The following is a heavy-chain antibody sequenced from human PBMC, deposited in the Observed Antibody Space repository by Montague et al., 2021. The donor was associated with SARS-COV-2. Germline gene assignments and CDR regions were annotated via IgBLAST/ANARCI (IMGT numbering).Heavy chain of an antibody. CDR1: GESFSRYY. V-gene: IGHV4-59*01. Sequence: SETLSLTCAVFGESFSRYYWSWIRQPPGKGLEWIGYIYYSGSTNYNPSLKSRVTISVDTSKNQFSLKLSSVTAADTAVYYCARVRGNTIFGVVIISAFDIWGQGTMVTVSS. CDR3: ARVRGNTIFGVVIISAFDI. CDR2: IYYSGST. J-gene: IGHJ3*02. D-gene: IGHD3-3*01.